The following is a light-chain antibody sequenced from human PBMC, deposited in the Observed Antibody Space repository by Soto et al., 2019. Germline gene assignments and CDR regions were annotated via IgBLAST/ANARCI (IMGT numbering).Light chain of an antibody. V-gene: IGKV3-15*01. Sequence: EIVITHSPVTLSLSPGERATLSCRASQSVSSNLAWYQQKPGQAPRLLIYDASTRATGVPARFSGSGSGTEFTLTISSLQSEDFAVYYCQQYNNWLRTFGQGTKVDIK. CDR2: DAS. J-gene: IGKJ1*01. CDR1: QSVSSN. CDR3: QQYNNWLRT.